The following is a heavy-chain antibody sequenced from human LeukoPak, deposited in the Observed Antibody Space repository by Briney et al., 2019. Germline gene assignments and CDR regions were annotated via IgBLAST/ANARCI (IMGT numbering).Heavy chain of an antibody. J-gene: IGHJ4*02. CDR3: VKDQADYFDGSGSYFDH. CDR1: GFTLSSYE. CDR2: ISGGGDSE. D-gene: IGHD3-22*01. V-gene: IGHV3-23*01. Sequence: GGSLRLSCAASGFTLSSYEMNWVRQAPGRGLDGVSVISGGGDSEFYAHSVKGRCIISRDNSKNMLYLEMSNLRAEDTAIYYCVKDQADYFDGSGSYFDHWGQGTLVTVSS.